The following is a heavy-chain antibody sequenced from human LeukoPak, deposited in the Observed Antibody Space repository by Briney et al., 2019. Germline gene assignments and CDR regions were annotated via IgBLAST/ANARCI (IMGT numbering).Heavy chain of an antibody. J-gene: IGHJ4*02. CDR1: GFTFSIYA. Sequence: GGSLRLSCAASGFTFSIYAISWVRQAPGKGLEWVSAISGSGGSTYYADSVKGRFTISRDNSKNTLYLQMNSLRAEDTAVYYCAKGWGRLVPYYFDYWGQGTLVTVSS. CDR3: AKGWGRLVPYYFDY. V-gene: IGHV3-23*01. CDR2: ISGSGGST. D-gene: IGHD6-19*01.